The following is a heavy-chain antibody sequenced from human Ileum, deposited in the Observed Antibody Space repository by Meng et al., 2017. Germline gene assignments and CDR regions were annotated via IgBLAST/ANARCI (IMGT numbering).Heavy chain of an antibody. V-gene: IGHV1-8*01. CDR3: ARDYRAYDSSGYYYEFWD. Sequence: NWVRQATGQGLEWMGMMNPNSGNTGYAQKFQGRVTMTGNTSISTAYMELSSLRSEDTAVYYCARDYRAYDSSGYYYEFWDWGQGTLVTVSS. CDR2: MNPNSGNT. J-gene: IGHJ4*02. D-gene: IGHD3-22*01.